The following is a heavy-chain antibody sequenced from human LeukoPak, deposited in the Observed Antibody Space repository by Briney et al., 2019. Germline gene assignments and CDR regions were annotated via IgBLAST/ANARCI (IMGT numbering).Heavy chain of an antibody. J-gene: IGHJ4*02. Sequence: SETLSLTCAVYGGSFSGYYWSWIRQPPEKGLEWIGEINHSGSTNYNPSLKSRVTISVDTSKNQFSLKLNSVTAADTAVYYCAGTRGAVDYWGQGTLVTVSS. D-gene: IGHD1-26*01. CDR3: AGTRGAVDY. CDR2: INHSGST. CDR1: GGSFSGYY. V-gene: IGHV4-34*01.